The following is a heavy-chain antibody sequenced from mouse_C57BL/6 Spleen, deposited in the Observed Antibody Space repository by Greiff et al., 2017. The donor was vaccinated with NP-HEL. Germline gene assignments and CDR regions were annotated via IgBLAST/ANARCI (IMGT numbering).Heavy chain of an antibody. CDR2: IYPGDGDT. V-gene: IGHV1-82*01. Sequence: LQESGPELVKPGASVKISCKASGYAFSSSWMNWVKQRPGKGLEWIGRIYPGDGDTNYNGKFKGKATLTADKSSSTAYMQLSSLTSEDSAVYFCATIYYDYDGYAMDYWGQGTSVTVSS. CDR3: ATIYYDYDGYAMDY. J-gene: IGHJ4*01. CDR1: GYAFSSSW. D-gene: IGHD2-4*01.